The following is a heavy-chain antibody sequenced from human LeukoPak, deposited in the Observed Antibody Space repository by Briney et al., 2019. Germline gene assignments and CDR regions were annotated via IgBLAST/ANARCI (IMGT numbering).Heavy chain of an antibody. D-gene: IGHD6-19*01. CDR1: GGSISSFY. J-gene: IGHJ4*02. CDR2: IHYSGTT. Sequence: SETLSLTCTVSGGSISSFYWSWIRQPPGKGLEWIGYIHYSGTTNYNPSLKSRVTISVDTSKNQFSLTLTSVTAADAAVYYCARHMEIAVAATWCFDYWGQGTLVTVSS. V-gene: IGHV4-59*08. CDR3: ARHMEIAVAATWCFDY.